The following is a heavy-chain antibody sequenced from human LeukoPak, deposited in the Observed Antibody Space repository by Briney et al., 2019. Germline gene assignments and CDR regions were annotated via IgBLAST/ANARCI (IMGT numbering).Heavy chain of an antibody. CDR3: ASSIIRGGYYYYMDV. J-gene: IGHJ6*03. CDR2: IYPGDSDT. D-gene: IGHD3-10*01. V-gene: IGHV5-51*01. CDR1: GYSFTSYW. Sequence: GESLKISCKGSGYSFTSYWIGWVRQMPGKGLEWMGIIYPGDSDTRYSPSFQGQVTISADKSISTAYLQWSSLKASDTAMYYCASSIIRGGYYYYMDVWGKGTTVTVSS.